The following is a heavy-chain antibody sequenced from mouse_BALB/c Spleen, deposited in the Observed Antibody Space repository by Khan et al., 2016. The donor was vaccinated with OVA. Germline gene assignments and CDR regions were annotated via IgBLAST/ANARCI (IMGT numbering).Heavy chain of an antibody. V-gene: IGHV9-2-1*01. CDR2: INTESGEP. Sequence: QIQLVQSGPELKKPGETVKISCKASGYTFTDYSMHWVKQAPGKGLKWMGWINTESGEPTYADAFKGRFAFSLETSASTAYFQLHHLKNEDTATYLCSGRKVGYFDVWGAGTTVTVSS. D-gene: IGHD1-3*01. CDR1: GYTFTDYS. CDR3: SGRKVGYFDV. J-gene: IGHJ1*01.